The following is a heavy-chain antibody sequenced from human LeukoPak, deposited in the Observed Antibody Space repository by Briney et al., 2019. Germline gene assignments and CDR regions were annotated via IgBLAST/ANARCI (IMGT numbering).Heavy chain of an antibody. CDR3: ARPIYDSSGPVAFDI. V-gene: IGHV1-18*01. D-gene: IGHD3-22*01. CDR2: ISAYNGNT. Sequence: GASVRVSCMASGYTFTSYGISWVRQAPGQGVAWMGWISAYNGNTNYSQKLQGRVTMTTDTSTSTAYMELRSLRSDDTAVYYCARPIYDSSGPVAFDIWGQGTMVTVSS. CDR1: GYTFTSYG. J-gene: IGHJ3*02.